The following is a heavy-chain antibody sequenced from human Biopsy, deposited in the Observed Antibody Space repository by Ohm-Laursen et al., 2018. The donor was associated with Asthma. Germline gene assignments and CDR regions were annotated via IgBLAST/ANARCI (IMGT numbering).Heavy chain of an antibody. J-gene: IGHJ3*02. CDR2: MSFDGRQT. CDR3: AKGRYYDFWSGYPI. D-gene: IGHD3-3*01. Sequence: SLRLSCSASGFSFNSYGMHWVRQAPGKGLEWVAVMSFDGRQTYYADPVKGRFTISRDNSKNTLYLQMNSLRAEDTAVYYCAKGRYYDFWSGYPIWGQGTMVTVSS. CDR1: GFSFNSYG. V-gene: IGHV3-30*18.